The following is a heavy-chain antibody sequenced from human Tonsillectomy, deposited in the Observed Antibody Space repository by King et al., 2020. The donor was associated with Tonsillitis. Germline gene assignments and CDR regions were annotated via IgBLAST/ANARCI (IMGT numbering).Heavy chain of an antibody. CDR1: GFTFSNAW. CDR2: IKSKTDGGTT. Sequence: VQLVESGGGLVKPGGSLRLSCAASGFTFSNAWMSWVRQAPGKGLEWVGRIKSKTDGGTTDYAAPVKGRFTISRDDSKNTLYLQMNSLKTEDTAVYYCTTAPGGRGYSGYDSDYYYYYYMDVWGKGTTVTVSS. D-gene: IGHD5-12*01. V-gene: IGHV3-15*01. CDR3: TTAPGGRGYSGYDSDYYYYYYMDV. J-gene: IGHJ6*03.